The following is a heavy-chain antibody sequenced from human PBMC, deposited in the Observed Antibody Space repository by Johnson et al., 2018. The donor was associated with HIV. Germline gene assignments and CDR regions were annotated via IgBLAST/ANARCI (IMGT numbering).Heavy chain of an antibody. V-gene: IGHV3-9*01. CDR3: AKDLYYDSSGAGAFDI. J-gene: IGHJ3*02. CDR1: GFTFDDYA. CDR2: ISWNTGSL. D-gene: IGHD3-22*01. Sequence: VQLVESGGGLVQPGRSLRLSCAASGFTFDDYAMHWVRQAPGKGLEWVSGISWNTGSLGYAYSVRGRFTISRDNARNSLYLQMNSLRAEDTAVYYCAKDLYYDSSGAGAFDIWGQGTMVTVSS.